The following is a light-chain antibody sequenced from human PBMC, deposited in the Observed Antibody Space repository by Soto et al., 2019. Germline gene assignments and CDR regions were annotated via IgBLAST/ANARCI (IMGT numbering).Light chain of an antibody. V-gene: IGKV3-20*01. Sequence: EFVLTQSPGTLSLSPGEGATLSCRASQSVSTYLAWYQQKPGQAPRLLIYGASTRATGIPDRFSGSGSGTDFTLTITRLEPEDFAVFYCQQYCSSLPWTFGQGTKVDIK. CDR1: QSVSTY. J-gene: IGKJ1*01. CDR2: GAS. CDR3: QQYCSSLPWT.